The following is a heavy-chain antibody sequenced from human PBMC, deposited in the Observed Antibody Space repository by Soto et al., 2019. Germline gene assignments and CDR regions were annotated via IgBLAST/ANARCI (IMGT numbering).Heavy chain of an antibody. D-gene: IGHD4-17*01. CDR1: GGSISSYY. V-gene: IGHV4-59*01. CDR2: IYYSGST. Sequence: SETLSLTWTVSGGSISSYYWSWIRQPPGKGLEWIGYIYYSGSTNYNPSLKSRVTISVDTSKNQFSLKLSSVTAADTAVYYCARGSHGDIYYYYYMDVWGKGTTVTVSS. J-gene: IGHJ6*03. CDR3: ARGSHGDIYYYYYMDV.